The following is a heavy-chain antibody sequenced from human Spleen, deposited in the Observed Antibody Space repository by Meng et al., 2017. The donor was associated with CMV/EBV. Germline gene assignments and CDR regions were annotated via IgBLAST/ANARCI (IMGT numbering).Heavy chain of an antibody. CDR3: ARDLTTLTSNTFDY. V-gene: IGHV1-18*01. Sequence: ASVKVSCKASGYSFIKYGISWVRQAPGQGLEWMGRISGDNGNTNYAQKFQGRVTMTTDTSTSTAYMGLRGLRSDDTAVYYCARDLTTLTSNTFDYWGQGMLVTVSS. CDR2: ISGDNGNT. D-gene: IGHD4-17*01. CDR1: GYSFIKYG. J-gene: IGHJ4*02.